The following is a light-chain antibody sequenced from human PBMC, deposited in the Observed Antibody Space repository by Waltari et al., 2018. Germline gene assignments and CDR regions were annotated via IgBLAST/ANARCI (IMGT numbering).Light chain of an antibody. CDR3: QHYVSLPAT. CDR1: QRVSRN. Sequence: IVLTKSTGTLFLSPGEGAPLSCSASQRVSRNLAWYKQKPGQAPRLLIYGASSRATGIPDMFSGSGSGTDFSLTISRLGPDDSAVYFCQHYVSLPATFGQGTKVEIK. J-gene: IGKJ1*01. V-gene: IGKV3-20*01. CDR2: GAS.